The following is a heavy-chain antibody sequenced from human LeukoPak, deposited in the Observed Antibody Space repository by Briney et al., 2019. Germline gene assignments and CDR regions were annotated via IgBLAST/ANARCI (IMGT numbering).Heavy chain of an antibody. CDR2: ISSSSSYI. CDR1: GFTFDDYA. J-gene: IGHJ4*02. Sequence: GRSLRLSCAASGFTFDDYAMHWVRQAPGKGLEWVSSISSSSSYIYYADSVKGRFTISRDNAKNSLYLQMNSLRAEDTAVYYCAREDTAMGKNFDYWGQGTLVTVSS. V-gene: IGHV3-21*01. D-gene: IGHD5-18*01. CDR3: AREDTAMGKNFDY.